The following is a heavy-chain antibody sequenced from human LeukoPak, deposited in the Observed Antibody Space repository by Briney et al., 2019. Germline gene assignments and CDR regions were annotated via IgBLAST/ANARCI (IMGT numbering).Heavy chain of an antibody. CDR1: GFTFSSYS. CDR2: ISSSSSYI. CDR3: ARRGTAAASHAGPDAFDI. J-gene: IGHJ3*02. D-gene: IGHD6-13*01. V-gene: IGHV3-21*01. Sequence: GGSLRLSCAASGFTFSSYSMNWVRQAPGKGLEWVSSISSSSSYIYYADSVKGRFTISRDNAKNSLCLQMNSLRAEDTAVYYCARRGTAAASHAGPDAFDIWGQGTMVTVSS.